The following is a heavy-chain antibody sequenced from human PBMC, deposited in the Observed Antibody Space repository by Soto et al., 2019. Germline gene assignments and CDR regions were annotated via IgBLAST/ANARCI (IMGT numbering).Heavy chain of an antibody. CDR2: IGAYNGNT. Sequence: GASVKVSCKASGYTFTSYGISWVRQAPGQGLEWMGWIGAYNGNTNYAQKLQGRVTMTTDTSTSTAYMELRSLRSDDTAVYYCARDDSYDFWSGYHMLDYWGQGTLVTVSS. J-gene: IGHJ4*02. CDR1: GYTFTSYG. D-gene: IGHD3-3*01. V-gene: IGHV1-18*01. CDR3: ARDDSYDFWSGYHMLDY.